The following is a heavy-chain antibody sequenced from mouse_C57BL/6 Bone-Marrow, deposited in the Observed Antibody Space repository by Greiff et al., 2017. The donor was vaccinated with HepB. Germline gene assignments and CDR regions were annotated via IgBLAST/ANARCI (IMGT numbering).Heavy chain of an antibody. CDR3: ARQRGEYYGSWYFDV. Sequence: EVKLMESGGGLVQPGRSLKLSCAASGFTFSDYYMYWVRQTPEKRLEWVAYISNGGGSTYYPDTVKGRFTISRDNAKNTLYLQMSRLKSEDTAMYYCARQRGEYYGSWYFDVWGTGTTVTVSS. CDR2: ISNGGGST. J-gene: IGHJ1*03. V-gene: IGHV5-12*01. D-gene: IGHD1-1*01. CDR1: GFTFSDYY.